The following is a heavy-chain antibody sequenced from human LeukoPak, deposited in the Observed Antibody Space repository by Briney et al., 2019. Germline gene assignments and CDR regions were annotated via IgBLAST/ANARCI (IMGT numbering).Heavy chain of an antibody. D-gene: IGHD3-9*01. J-gene: IGHJ1*01. V-gene: IGHV3-23*01. CDR2: ISGSGVMT. CDR3: AKDLSDDILTGYYGDFQH. Sequence: PGGSLRLSCAASGFTFTDYAMTWVRQAPGKGLEWVATISGSGVMTYYADSVKGRFTISRDNSKNTLYLQMNSLRAEDTAVYYCAKDLSDDILTGYYGDFQHWGQGTLVTVSS. CDR1: GFTFTDYA.